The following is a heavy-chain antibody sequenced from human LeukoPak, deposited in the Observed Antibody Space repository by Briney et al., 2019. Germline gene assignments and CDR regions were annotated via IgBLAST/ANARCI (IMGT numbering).Heavy chain of an antibody. J-gene: IGHJ4*02. CDR2: INQDGSEK. Sequence: PGGSLTLSCAASEFTFSGYWMNWVPQAPGKGPEWVANINQDGSEKHYLDSVTARSTISRDKAKSSLFLQMNSLRVEYTAVFYYARDGFVGAADYCGQGTLVTVSS. V-gene: IGHV3-7*01. D-gene: IGHD6-13*01. CDR1: EFTFSGYW. CDR3: ARDGFVGAADY.